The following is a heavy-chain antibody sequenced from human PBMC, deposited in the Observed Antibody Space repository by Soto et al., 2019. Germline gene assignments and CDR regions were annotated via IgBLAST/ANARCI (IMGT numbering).Heavy chain of an antibody. CDR1: GFTFSSYA. CDR2: ISGSGGST. Sequence: SGFTFSSYAMSWVRQAPGKGLEWVSAISGSGGSTYYADSVKGRFTISRDNSKNTLYLQMNSLRAEDTAVYYCAKQNLYYDILTGYSHPLDYWGQGTLVTVSS. D-gene: IGHD3-9*01. CDR3: AKQNLYYDILTGYSHPLDY. V-gene: IGHV3-23*01. J-gene: IGHJ4*02.